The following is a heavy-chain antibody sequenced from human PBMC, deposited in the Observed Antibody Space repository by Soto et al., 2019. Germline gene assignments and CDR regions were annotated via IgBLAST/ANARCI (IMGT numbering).Heavy chain of an antibody. V-gene: IGHV1-58*01. D-gene: IGHD3-22*01. CDR2: IVVGSGNT. CDR1: GFTFTSSA. J-gene: IGHJ6*02. Sequence: VKVSCKASGFTFTSSAVQWVRQARGQRLEWIGWIVVGSGNTNYAQKFQERVTITRDMSTSTAYMELSSLRSEDTAVYYCAASGRAGYYSYYYYGMDVWGQGTTVTVSS. CDR3: AASGRAGYYSYYYYGMDV.